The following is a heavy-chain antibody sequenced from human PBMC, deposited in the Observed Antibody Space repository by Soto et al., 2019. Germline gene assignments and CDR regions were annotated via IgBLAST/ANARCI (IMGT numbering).Heavy chain of an antibody. V-gene: IGHV3-23*01. CDR2: ISGSGGST. CDR1: GFTFSSYA. CDR3: PKHWAAGLVVAGDVFEI. Sequence: GVSLRLSCAASGFTFSSYAMSWVRQAPGKGLEWVSAISGSGGSTYYADSVKGRFTISRDNSKNTLYLQMNSLRAEDTAVYYCPKHWAAGLVVAGDVFEIWGQGTMVTVSS. J-gene: IGHJ3*02. D-gene: IGHD6-19*01.